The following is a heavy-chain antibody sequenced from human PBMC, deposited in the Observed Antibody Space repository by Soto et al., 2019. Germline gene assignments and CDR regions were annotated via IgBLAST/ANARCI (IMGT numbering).Heavy chain of an antibody. Sequence: QVQLMQSGAEVKKPGSSVKVSCKSSGGTISTNVISWVRQATGQGIEWMGEVMPSVAAPNNAKKLQGRLTINAATSTTTVYMELRSLTSEDTAVYFCATGARYCSGGSCYPDDWGQGTLVIVSS. CDR1: GGTISTNV. CDR2: VMPSVAAP. J-gene: IGHJ4*02. D-gene: IGHD2-15*01. CDR3: ATGARYCSGGSCYPDD. V-gene: IGHV1-69*06.